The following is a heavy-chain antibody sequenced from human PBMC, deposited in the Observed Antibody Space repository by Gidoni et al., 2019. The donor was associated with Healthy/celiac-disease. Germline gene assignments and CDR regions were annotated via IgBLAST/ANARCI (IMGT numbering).Heavy chain of an antibody. D-gene: IGHD3-22*01. Sequence: EVQLVESGGGLVQPGGSLRLSCAASGFTFSSYWMHWVRQAPGKGLVWVSRINSDGSSTSYADSVKGRFTISRDNAKNTLYLQMNSLRAEDTAVYYCAREGYYYDSSGPGGMDVWGQGTTVIVSS. J-gene: IGHJ6*02. V-gene: IGHV3-74*01. CDR3: AREGYYYDSSGPGGMDV. CDR2: INSDGSST. CDR1: GFTFSSYW.